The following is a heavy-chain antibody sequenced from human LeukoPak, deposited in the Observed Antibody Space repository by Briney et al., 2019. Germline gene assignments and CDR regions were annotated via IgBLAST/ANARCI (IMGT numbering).Heavy chain of an antibody. V-gene: IGHV1-18*01. D-gene: IGHD6-13*01. CDR3: ARYSSRGLYYFDY. J-gene: IGHJ4*02. Sequence: SVKVSCKASGYTFTSYDISWVRQAPGQGLEWMGWISAYNGNTNYAQKLQGRVTMTTDTSTSTAYMELRSLRSEDTAVYYCARYSSRGLYYFDYWGQGTLVTVSS. CDR1: GYTFTSYD. CDR2: ISAYNGNT.